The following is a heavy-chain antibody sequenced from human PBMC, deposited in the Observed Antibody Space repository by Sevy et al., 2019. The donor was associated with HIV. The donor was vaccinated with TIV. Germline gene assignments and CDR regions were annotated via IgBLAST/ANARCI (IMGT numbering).Heavy chain of an antibody. J-gene: IGHJ4*02. D-gene: IGHD2-15*01. CDR2: IYHSGST. Sequence: SETLSLTCAVSGYSISSGYYWGWIRQPPRKGLEWIGSIYHSGSTYYNPSLKSRVTISVDTSKNQFSLKLSSVTAADTAVYYCVGSGSGGYFDYWGQGTLVTVSS. CDR3: VGSGSGGYFDY. V-gene: IGHV4-38-2*01. CDR1: GYSISSGYY.